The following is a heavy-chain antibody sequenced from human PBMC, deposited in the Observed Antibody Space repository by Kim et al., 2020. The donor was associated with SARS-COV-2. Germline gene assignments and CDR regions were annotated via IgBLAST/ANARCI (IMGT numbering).Heavy chain of an antibody. CDR2: IIYDGSDK. CDR1: GFSFSNYA. V-gene: IGHV3-30-3*01. D-gene: IGHD2-21*02. J-gene: IGHJ6*02. Sequence: GGSLRLSCAASGFSFSNYAMHWVRQAPGKGLEWLAVIIYDGSDKYYADSVKGRFTISRDNSQSALSLQMHSLRREDSGVYYCVRDLGIGVRRLLHYYGMDVWGQGTTVTVSS. CDR3: VRDLGIGVRRLLHYYGMDV.